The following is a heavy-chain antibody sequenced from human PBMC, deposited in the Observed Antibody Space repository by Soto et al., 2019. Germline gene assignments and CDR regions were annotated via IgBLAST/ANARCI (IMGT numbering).Heavy chain of an antibody. V-gene: IGHV3-7*05. D-gene: IGHD3-10*01. Sequence: PGGSLRLSCAASGFTFSDYWMNWVRQAPGKGLEWVASIKYDGAEKTYVDSVKGRFTISRDNPKNSVYLQMASLRAEDTAVYYCARDGVAPGLYFDHWGQGTPVTVS. CDR3: ARDGVAPGLYFDH. J-gene: IGHJ4*02. CDR1: GFTFSDYW. CDR2: IKYDGAEK.